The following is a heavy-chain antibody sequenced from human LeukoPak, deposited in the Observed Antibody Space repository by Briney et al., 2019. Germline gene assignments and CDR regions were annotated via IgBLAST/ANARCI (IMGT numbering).Heavy chain of an antibody. Sequence: PGGSLRLSCAASGFTFSSYGMHWVRQAPGKGLEWVAFIRYDGSNKYYADSVKGRFTISRDNSKNTLYLQMNSLRTEDTAVYYCARDGHGITIFGYFPHWGQGTLVTVSS. CDR2: IRYDGSNK. V-gene: IGHV3-30*02. J-gene: IGHJ1*01. D-gene: IGHD3-9*01. CDR1: GFTFSSYG. CDR3: ARDGHGITIFGYFPH.